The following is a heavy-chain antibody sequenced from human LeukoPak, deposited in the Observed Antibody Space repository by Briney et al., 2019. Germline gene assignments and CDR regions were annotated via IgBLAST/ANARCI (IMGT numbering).Heavy chain of an antibody. D-gene: IGHD2-2*01. Sequence: PGGSLRLSCAASGFTFSTYSMNWVRQAPGKGLEWVSSISSSSSDYIYYADSAKGRFTISRDNAKNSLYLQMNSLRAEDTAFYYCARERVEYQLLSKRGVYYFDYWGQGTLVTVSS. V-gene: IGHV3-21*01. CDR2: ISSSSSDYI. CDR3: ARERVEYQLLSKRGVYYFDY. CDR1: GFTFSTYS. J-gene: IGHJ4*02.